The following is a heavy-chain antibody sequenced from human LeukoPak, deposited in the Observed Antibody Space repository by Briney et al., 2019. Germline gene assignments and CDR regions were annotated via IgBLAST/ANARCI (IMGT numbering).Heavy chain of an antibody. CDR1: GFTFSSYG. Sequence: GGSLRLSCAASGFTFSSYGMHWVRQAPGKGLEWVAFIRYDGSNKYYADSVKGRFTISRDNSKNTLYLQMGSLRAEDMAVYYCARVGPGVPAAIKFGYYMDVWGKGTTVTVSS. V-gene: IGHV3-30*02. CDR2: IRYDGSNK. CDR3: ARVGPGVPAAIKFGYYMDV. D-gene: IGHD2-2*01. J-gene: IGHJ6*03.